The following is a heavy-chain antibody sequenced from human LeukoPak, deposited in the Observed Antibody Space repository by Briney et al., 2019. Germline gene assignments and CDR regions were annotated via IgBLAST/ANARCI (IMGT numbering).Heavy chain of an antibody. J-gene: IGHJ3*02. CDR2: IRSKAYGGTT. V-gene: IGHV3-49*04. Sequence: GGSLSLSCTASGFTFGDYVMSWVRQAPGKGLEWVGFIRSKAYGGTTKNAASVKGRFTISRDDSRSIAYLQMNSLKTEDTAVYYCTRRYNYDSSGYYYVRGAFDIWGQGTMVTVSS. D-gene: IGHD3-22*01. CDR1: GFTFGDYV. CDR3: TRRYNYDSSGYYYVRGAFDI.